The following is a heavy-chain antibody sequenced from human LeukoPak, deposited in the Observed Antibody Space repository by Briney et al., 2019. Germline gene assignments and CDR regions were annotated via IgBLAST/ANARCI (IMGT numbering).Heavy chain of an antibody. CDR2: INHSGST. CDR3: ARGANRNYFDY. J-gene: IGHJ4*02. CDR1: GGSFSGYY. Sequence: SETLSLTCAVYGGSFSGYYWSWIRQPPGKGLEWIGEINHSGSTNYNPSLKGRVTISVDTSKNQFSLKLSSVTAADTAVYYCARGANRNYFDYWGQGTLVTVSS. D-gene: IGHD2-8*01. V-gene: IGHV4-34*01.